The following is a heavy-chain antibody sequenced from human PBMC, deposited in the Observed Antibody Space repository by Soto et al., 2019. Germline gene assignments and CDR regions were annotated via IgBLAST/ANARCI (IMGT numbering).Heavy chain of an antibody. J-gene: IGHJ4*02. CDR2: ISYDGSNK. D-gene: IGHD3-22*01. CDR1: GFTFSSYG. CDR3: AKDHGTMIVGALDY. Sequence: PGGSLRLSCAASGFTFSSYGMHWVRQAPGKGLEWVAVISYDGSNKYYADSVKGRFTISRDNSKNTLYLQMNSLRAEDTAVYYCAKDHGTMIVGALDYWGQGTLVTVSS. V-gene: IGHV3-30*18.